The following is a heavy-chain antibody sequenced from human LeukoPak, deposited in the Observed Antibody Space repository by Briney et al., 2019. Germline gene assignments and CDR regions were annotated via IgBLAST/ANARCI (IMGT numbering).Heavy chain of an antibody. D-gene: IGHD3-16*01. CDR1: GGTFSSYA. V-gene: IGHV1-18*01. J-gene: IGHJ4*02. CDR2: ISTDNGDT. Sequence: ASVKVSCKASGGTFSSYAISWVRQAPGQGLEWMGLISTDNGDTNYAPNFQGRVTMTTDTSTSTAYMELRSLRSDDTAVYYCARDWGSIKVITDYWGQGTLVTVSS. CDR3: ARDWGSIKVITDY.